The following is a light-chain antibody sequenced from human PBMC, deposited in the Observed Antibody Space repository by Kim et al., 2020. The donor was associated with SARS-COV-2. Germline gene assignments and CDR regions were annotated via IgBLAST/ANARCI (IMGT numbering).Light chain of an antibody. CDR3: QAWNSSTVV. CDR1: TLGAKY. CDR2: QDS. V-gene: IGLV3-1*01. J-gene: IGLJ2*01. Sequence: SYELTQPPSVSVSPGQTASITCSGDTLGAKYACWYQQKPSQSPVLVIYQDSKRPSGIPERFPGSNSGNTATLTLSGTQAMDEADYYCQAWNSSTVVFGGGTQLTVL.